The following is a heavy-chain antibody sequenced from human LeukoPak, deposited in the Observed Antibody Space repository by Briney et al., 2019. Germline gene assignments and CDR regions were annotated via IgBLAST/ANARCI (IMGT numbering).Heavy chain of an antibody. D-gene: IGHD3-10*01. Sequence: SETLSLTCTVSGGSISTSSYYWGWVRQPPGKGLEWIGNIFYSGSTYYSPSLKSRVTISLDTSRNQFSLKLNSVTAADTAVYYCASYYYGSGSPLGWFDPWGQGTLVTVSS. CDR1: GGSISTSSYY. V-gene: IGHV4-39*07. J-gene: IGHJ5*02. CDR3: ASYYYGSGSPLGWFDP. CDR2: IFYSGST.